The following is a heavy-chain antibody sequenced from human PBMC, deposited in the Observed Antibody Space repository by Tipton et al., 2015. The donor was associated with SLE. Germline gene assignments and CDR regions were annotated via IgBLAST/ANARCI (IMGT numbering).Heavy chain of an antibody. J-gene: IGHJ3*02. Sequence: TLSLTCTVSGGSIRSYYWTWIRQPPGKRLEWIAYIYHSGITNYNPSLQSRVTISVDRSKNQFSLKLNSVTAADTAVYYCARAGTGTSWGAFDIWGQGTMVTVSS. D-gene: IGHD1-7*01. CDR1: GGSIRSYY. CDR2: IYHSGIT. V-gene: IGHV4-59*12. CDR3: ARAGTGTSWGAFDI.